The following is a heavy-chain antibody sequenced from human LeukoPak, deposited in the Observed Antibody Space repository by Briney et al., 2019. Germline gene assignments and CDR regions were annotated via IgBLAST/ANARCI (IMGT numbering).Heavy chain of an antibody. Sequence: GGSLRLSCAASGFTFSSYWMHWVRQAPGKGLEWVSRTKGDEISINYADSVEGRFTISRDNAKNTLYLQMNSLRAEDTAVYYCARVSRGPHPYYYDSSGYMDYWGQGTLVTVSS. CDR2: TKGDEISI. J-gene: IGHJ4*02. CDR1: GFTFSSYW. CDR3: ARVSRGPHPYYYDSSGYMDY. V-gene: IGHV3-74*01. D-gene: IGHD3-22*01.